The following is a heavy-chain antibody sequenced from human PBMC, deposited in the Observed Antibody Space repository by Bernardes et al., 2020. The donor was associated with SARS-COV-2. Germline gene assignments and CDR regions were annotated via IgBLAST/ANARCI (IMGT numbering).Heavy chain of an antibody. CDR1: GFTFSDYY. CDR2: IGPTSGNI. Sequence: GGSLRLSCAASGFTFSDYYINWVRQAPGKGLEWVSSIGPTSGNIYYADSVMGRFTISRDSSKNTLYLQMNSLRADDTAVYYCAKTISPHLPPWYGMDAWGQGTTVTVSS. J-gene: IGHJ6*02. CDR3: AKTISPHLPPWYGMDA. V-gene: IGHV3-21*04.